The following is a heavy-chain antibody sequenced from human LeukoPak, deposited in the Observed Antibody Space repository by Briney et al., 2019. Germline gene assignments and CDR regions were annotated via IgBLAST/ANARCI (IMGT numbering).Heavy chain of an antibody. Sequence: PSETLSLTCTVSGGSISSSSYYWGWIRQPPGKGLEWIGSIYYSGSTYYNPSLKSRVPISVDTSKNQFSLKLSSVTAADTAVYYCARQSGMKATYYFDYWGQGTLVTVSS. J-gene: IGHJ4*02. CDR3: ARQSGMKATYYFDY. CDR1: GGSISSSSYY. D-gene: IGHD6-13*01. CDR2: IYYSGST. V-gene: IGHV4-39*01.